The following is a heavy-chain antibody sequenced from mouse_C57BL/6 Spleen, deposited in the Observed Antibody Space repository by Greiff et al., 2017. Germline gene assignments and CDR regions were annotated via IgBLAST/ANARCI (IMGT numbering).Heavy chain of an antibody. Sequence: VKLQQPGTELVKPGASVTLSCKASGYTFTSYWMHWVKQRPGQGLEWIGNINPSNGGTNYNEKFKSKATLTVAKSSSTAYMQLSSLPAEDSAVYYCATSGSGYYPIDYWGQGTSLTVSS. V-gene: IGHV1-53*01. J-gene: IGHJ2*02. CDR2: INPSNGGT. D-gene: IGHD2-3*01. CDR1: GYTFTSYW. CDR3: ATSGSGYYPIDY.